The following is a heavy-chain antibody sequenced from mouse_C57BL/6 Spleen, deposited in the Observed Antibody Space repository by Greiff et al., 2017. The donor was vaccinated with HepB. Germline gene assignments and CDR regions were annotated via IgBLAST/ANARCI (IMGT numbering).Heavy chain of an antibody. Sequence: QVQLKQSGPGLVQPSQSLSITCTVSGFSLTSYGVHWVRQSPGKGLEWLGVIWSGGSTDYNAAFISRLSISKDNSKSQVFFKMNSLQADDTAIYYCARNRPNYGSRRGVYAMDYWGQGTSVTVSS. CDR3: ARNRPNYGSRRGVYAMDY. D-gene: IGHD1-1*01. V-gene: IGHV2-2*01. CDR1: GFSLTSYG. J-gene: IGHJ4*01. CDR2: IWSGGST.